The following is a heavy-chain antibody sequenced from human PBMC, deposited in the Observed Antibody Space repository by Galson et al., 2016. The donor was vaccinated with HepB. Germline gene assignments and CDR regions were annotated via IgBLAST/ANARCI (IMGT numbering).Heavy chain of an antibody. J-gene: IGHJ4*02. CDR2: ISPSSSYK. D-gene: IGHD3-3*01. Sequence: SLRLSCAASGFSFVSYGINWVRQAPGKGLEWVSSISPSSSYKYYADSVKGRFIISRDNAKNSVYLQMNRLGAEDTAVYYCARAAQDLSYDFWSGYYPFDYWGQGTLVTVSS. CDR1: GFSFVSYG. CDR3: ARAAQDLSYDFWSGYYPFDY. V-gene: IGHV3-21*01.